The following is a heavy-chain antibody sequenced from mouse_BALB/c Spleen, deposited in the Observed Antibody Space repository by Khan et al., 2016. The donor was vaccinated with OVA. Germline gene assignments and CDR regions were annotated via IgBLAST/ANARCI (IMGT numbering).Heavy chain of an antibody. J-gene: IGHJ2*01. D-gene: IGHD2-3*01. V-gene: IGHV1-81*01. Sequence: VQLQQSGPELVKPGASVKMSCKASGYTFTYYVITWVKQRTGQGLEWIGEIYPGSDNAYYNERIKGKATLTAEQYSNTTHMQLSSLTSEDSAVYFCARVDGYYVYFDYWGQGTTLTVSS. CDR2: IYPGSDNA. CDR3: ARVDGYYVYFDY. CDR1: GYTFTYYV.